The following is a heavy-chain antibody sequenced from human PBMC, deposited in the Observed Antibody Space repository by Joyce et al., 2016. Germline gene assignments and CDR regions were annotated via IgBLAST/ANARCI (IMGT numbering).Heavy chain of an antibody. CDR3: ARGPRSNWGLVWFDP. Sequence: QVQLQQWGAGLLKPSETLSLTCAVYGGSFSGYYWSWICQPPGKGLEWIGEINHSGSTNYNPSLKSRVTISVDTSKNQFSLKLSSVTAADTAVYYCARGPRSNWGLVWFDPWGQGTLVTVSS. CDR2: INHSGST. J-gene: IGHJ5*02. D-gene: IGHD7-27*01. CDR1: GGSFSGYY. V-gene: IGHV4-34*01.